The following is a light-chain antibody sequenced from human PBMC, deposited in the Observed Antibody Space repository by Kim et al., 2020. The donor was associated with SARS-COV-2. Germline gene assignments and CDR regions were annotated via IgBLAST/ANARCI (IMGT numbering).Light chain of an antibody. Sequence: DIQMTQSPFSLSAYVGDRVTITCRASQGISNYLAWYQQKPGKVPKLLIYAASTLQSGVPSRYSGSGSGTDFTLTISSLQPEDFATYYSQKYNSAPRTFGQGTKVDIK. CDR2: AAS. CDR1: QGISNY. CDR3: QKYNSAPRT. V-gene: IGKV1-27*01. J-gene: IGKJ1*01.